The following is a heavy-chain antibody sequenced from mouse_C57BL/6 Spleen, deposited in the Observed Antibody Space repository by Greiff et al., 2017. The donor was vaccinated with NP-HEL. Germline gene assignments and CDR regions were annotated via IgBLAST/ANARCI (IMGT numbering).Heavy chain of an antibody. CDR1: GYTFTDYN. CDR3: ARGLYYDSYYFDY. D-gene: IGHD2-4*01. Sequence: EVQLHQSGPELVKPGASVKMSCKASGYTFTDYNMHWVKQSHGKSLEWIGYINPNNGGTSYNQKFKGKATLTVNKSSSTAYMELRSLTSEDSAVYYCARGLYYDSYYFDYWGQGTTLTVSS. V-gene: IGHV1-22*01. J-gene: IGHJ2*01. CDR2: INPNNGGT.